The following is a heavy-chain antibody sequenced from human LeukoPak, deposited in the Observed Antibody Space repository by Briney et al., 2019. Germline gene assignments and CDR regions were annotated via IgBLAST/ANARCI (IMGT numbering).Heavy chain of an antibody. CDR1: GFTFSSYG. J-gene: IGHJ4*02. Sequence: GGSLRPSCAASGFTFSSYGMHWVRQAPGKGLEWVAVISYDGSNKYYADSVKGRFTISRDNSKNTLYLQMNSLRAEDTAVYYCAKDQEHSGYDFPLDYWAREPWSPSPQ. CDR3: AKDQEHSGYDFPLDY. V-gene: IGHV3-30*18. CDR2: ISYDGSNK. D-gene: IGHD5-12*01.